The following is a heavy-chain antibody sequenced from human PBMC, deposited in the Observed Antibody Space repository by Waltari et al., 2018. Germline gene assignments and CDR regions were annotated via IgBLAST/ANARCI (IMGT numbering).Heavy chain of an antibody. CDR3: DRGYQRSDLWGAYHYFDY. CDR2: IDHSGSA. Sequence: QVQLQESGPGLVKPSETLSLTCTVSYYSISSVNSCGWIRQPPGKGLEWIGSIDHSGSAYYTPSLKCRVTMSVDTSMNQFSLKLSAVTTAATAIYYGDRGYQRSDLWGAYHYFDYWGQGALVTVSS. CDR1: YYSISSVNS. J-gene: IGHJ4*02. V-gene: IGHV4-38-2*02. D-gene: IGHD3-3*01.